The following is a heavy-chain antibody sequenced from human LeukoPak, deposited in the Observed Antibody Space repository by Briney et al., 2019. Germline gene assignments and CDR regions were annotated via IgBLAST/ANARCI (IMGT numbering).Heavy chain of an antibody. CDR1: GFTFSNYG. CDR3: ARESPTTVTNFDF. J-gene: IGHJ4*02. D-gene: IGHD4-17*01. V-gene: IGHV3-66*01. CDR2: TYSGGTT. Sequence: GGSLRLSCAASGFTFSNYGMHWVRQAPGKGLEWASVTYSGGTTYYADFVKGRFTMSRDNSVNTLYLQMNSLTAEDTAVYYCARESPTTVTNFDFWGQGTLVTVSS.